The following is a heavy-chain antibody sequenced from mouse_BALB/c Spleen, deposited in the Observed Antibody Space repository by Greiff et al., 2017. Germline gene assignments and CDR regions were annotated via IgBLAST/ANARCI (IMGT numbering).Heavy chain of an antibody. CDR1: GYTFTDYN. CDR3: ATGAWFAY. V-gene: IGHV1S29*02. Sequence: VQLQQSGPELVKPGASVKISCKASGYTFTDYNMHWVKQSHGKSLEWIGYIYPYNGGTGYNQKFKSKATLTVDNSSSTAYMELRSLTSEDSAFYYCATGAWFAYWGQGTLVTVSA. J-gene: IGHJ3*01. D-gene: IGHD4-1*01. CDR2: IYPYNGGT.